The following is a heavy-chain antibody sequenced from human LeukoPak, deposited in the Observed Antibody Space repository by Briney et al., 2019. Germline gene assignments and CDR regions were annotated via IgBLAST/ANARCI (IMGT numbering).Heavy chain of an antibody. J-gene: IGHJ4*02. V-gene: IGHV4-34*01. Sequence: SETLSLTCAVYGGSFSGYYWSWIRQPPGKGLEWIGEINHSGSTNYNPSLKSRVTISVDTSKNQFSLKLSSVTAADTAVYYCARARPLTIVVVPAAKGQNFDYWGQGTLVTVCS. CDR2: INHSGST. CDR1: GGSFSGYY. D-gene: IGHD2-2*01. CDR3: ARARPLTIVVVPAAKGQNFDY.